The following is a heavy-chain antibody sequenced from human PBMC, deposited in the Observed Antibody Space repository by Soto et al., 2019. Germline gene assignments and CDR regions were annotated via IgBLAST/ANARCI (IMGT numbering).Heavy chain of an antibody. Sequence: GESLKISCKGSGYNFTSYWISWVRQMPGKGLEWMGRIDPSDSYTNYSPSFQGHVTISADKSISTAYLQWSSLKASDTAMYYCARHGPSYYYDSSGYDGMDVWGQGTTVTVSS. V-gene: IGHV5-10-1*01. CDR3: ARHGPSYYYDSSGYDGMDV. CDR2: IDPSDSYT. J-gene: IGHJ6*02. CDR1: GYNFTSYW. D-gene: IGHD3-22*01.